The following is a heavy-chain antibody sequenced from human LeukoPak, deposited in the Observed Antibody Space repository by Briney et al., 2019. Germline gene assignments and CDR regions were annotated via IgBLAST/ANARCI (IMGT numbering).Heavy chain of an antibody. J-gene: IGHJ4*02. D-gene: IGHD3-22*01. CDR1: GYTFTSYG. V-gene: IGHV1-18*01. CDR2: ISAYDGNT. Sequence: ASVKVSCKASGYTFTSYGISWVRQAPGQGLEWMGWISAYDGNTNYAQKLQGRVTMTTDTSTSTAYMELRSLRSDDTAVYYCARDHGFVGYYNFDYWGQGTLVTVSS. CDR3: ARDHGFVGYYNFDY.